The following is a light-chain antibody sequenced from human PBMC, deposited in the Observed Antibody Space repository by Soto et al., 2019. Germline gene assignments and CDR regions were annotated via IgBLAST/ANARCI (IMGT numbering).Light chain of an antibody. J-gene: IGKJ1*01. CDR1: QSVNSNY. V-gene: IGKV3-20*01. Sequence: EIVLTQSPGTLSLSPGERATLSCRASQSVNSNYLAWYQQKPGQSPRVLMYGTSNRATDVPDRFSGSGSGTDFTLTIRRLEPEDFEVYSCQQYDESFRTFGQGTKVEIK. CDR2: GTS. CDR3: QQYDESFRT.